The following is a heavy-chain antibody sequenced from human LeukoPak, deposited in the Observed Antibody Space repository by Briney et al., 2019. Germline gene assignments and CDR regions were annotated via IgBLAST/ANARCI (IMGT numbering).Heavy chain of an antibody. J-gene: IGHJ4*02. Sequence: GGSLRLSCPASGFTFSSYGMHWVRQAPGRGREWVAFIRYDGSNKYYTDSVKGRFTISRDNSKNTLYLQMNSLRAEDTAVYYCAKDQYSSSYYFDYWGQGTLVTVSS. V-gene: IGHV3-30*02. CDR1: GFTFSSYG. CDR2: IRYDGSNK. D-gene: IGHD6-6*01. CDR3: AKDQYSSSYYFDY.